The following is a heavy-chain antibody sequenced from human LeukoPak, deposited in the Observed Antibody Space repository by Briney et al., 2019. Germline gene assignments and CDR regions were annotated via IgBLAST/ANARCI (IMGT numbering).Heavy chain of an antibody. CDR1: GFSFDDYV. CDR3: AKEGTGPGHWFDP. V-gene: IGHV3-9*01. CDR2: ISWNSGSI. Sequence: GGSLRLSCAASGFSFDDYVMHWVRQAPGKGLEWVSGISWNSGSIGYADSVKGRFTISRDNSKNTLYLQMNSLRAEDTAVYYCAKEGTGPGHWFDPWGQGTLVTVSS. J-gene: IGHJ5*02. D-gene: IGHD3-10*01.